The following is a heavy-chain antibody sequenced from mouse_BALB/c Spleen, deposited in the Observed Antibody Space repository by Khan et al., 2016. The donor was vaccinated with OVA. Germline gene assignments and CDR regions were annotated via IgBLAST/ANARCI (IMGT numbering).Heavy chain of an antibody. CDR3: TRLAYYYDSEGFAY. D-gene: IGHD1-1*01. V-gene: IGHV5-6*01. CDR1: GFTFSTYG. CDR2: VSTGGSYT. Sequence: EVELVESGGDLVKPGGSLKLSCAASGFTFSTYGMSWVRQAPDKRLEWVATVSTGGSYTYYPASVKGRFPISRDNAKNTLYLQMSGLRSEDTAMFYCTRLAYYYDSEGFAYWGQGTLVTVSA. J-gene: IGHJ3*01.